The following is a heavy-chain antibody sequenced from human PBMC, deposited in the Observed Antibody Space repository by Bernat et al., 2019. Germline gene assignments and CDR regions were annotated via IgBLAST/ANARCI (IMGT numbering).Heavy chain of an antibody. V-gene: IGHV4-39*01. Sequence: QLQLQESGPGLVKPSETLSLTCTVSGGSISSSSYYWGWIRQPPGKGLEWIGSIYYSGSTYYNPSLKSRVTISVDTSKNQFSLKLSSVTAADTAVYYCARLSGSGSYLSGMDVWGQGTTVTVSS. D-gene: IGHD3-10*01. CDR2: IYYSGST. CDR1: GGSISSSSYY. CDR3: ARLSGSGSYLSGMDV. J-gene: IGHJ6*02.